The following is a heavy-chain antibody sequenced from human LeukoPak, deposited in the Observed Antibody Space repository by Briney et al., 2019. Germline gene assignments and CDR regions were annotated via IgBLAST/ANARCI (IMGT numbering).Heavy chain of an antibody. V-gene: IGHV4-59*01. J-gene: IGHJ4*02. CDR1: GGSISSYY. D-gene: IGHD6-13*01. CDR3: ARDGAAAGIDY. Sequence: SETLSLTCTVSGGSISSYYWSCIRQPPGEGLEWIGYIYYSGSTNYNPSLKSRVTISVDTSKNQFSLKLSSVTAADTAVYYCARDGAAAGIDYWGQGTLVTVSS. CDR2: IYYSGST.